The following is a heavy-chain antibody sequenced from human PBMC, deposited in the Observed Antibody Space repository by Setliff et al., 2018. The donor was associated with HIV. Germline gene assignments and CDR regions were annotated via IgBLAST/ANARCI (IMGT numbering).Heavy chain of an antibody. CDR3: ARDLSYDYDRSSDTFDY. Sequence: SLRLSCAASGFTFSSYAMHWVRQAPGKGLEWVAVIWFDGSKKYYTDSVKGRFTISRDNAKNTLYLQMNSLRAEDTAVYYCARDLSYDYDRSSDTFDYWGQGTLVTVSS. V-gene: IGHV3-33*01. CDR1: GFTFSSYA. J-gene: IGHJ4*02. CDR2: IWFDGSKK. D-gene: IGHD3-22*01.